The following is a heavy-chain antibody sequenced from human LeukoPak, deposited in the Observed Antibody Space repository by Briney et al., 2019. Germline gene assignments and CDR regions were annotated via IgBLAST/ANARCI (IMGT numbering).Heavy chain of an antibody. J-gene: IGHJ5*01. D-gene: IGHD5-12*01. CDR2: ISHSGST. V-gene: IGHV4-34*01. Sequence: SETLSLTCAVYGGSFSGYYWNWIRQPPGKGLVWIGEISHSGSTNYNPSLKSRVTISVDTSKNQFSLKLSYVTAADTAVYYCARDLRVYSGYDYNWCDSWGQGTLVTVSS. CDR1: GGSFSGYY. CDR3: ARDLRVYSGYDYNWCDS.